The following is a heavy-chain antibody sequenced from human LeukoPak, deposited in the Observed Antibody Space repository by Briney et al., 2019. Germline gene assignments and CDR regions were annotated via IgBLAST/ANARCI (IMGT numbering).Heavy chain of an antibody. Sequence: GASVKVSCKASGYNFNIYGVSWVRQAPGQGLEWMGWVSAYADDTNYVQKFQGRVTMTTDTSTSTAYMELRSLRFDDTAVYYCARDCIGCHGFDYWGQGTLVTVSS. J-gene: IGHJ4*02. CDR3: ARDCIGCHGFDY. CDR1: GYNFNIYG. D-gene: IGHD2-15*01. CDR2: VSAYADDT. V-gene: IGHV1-18*01.